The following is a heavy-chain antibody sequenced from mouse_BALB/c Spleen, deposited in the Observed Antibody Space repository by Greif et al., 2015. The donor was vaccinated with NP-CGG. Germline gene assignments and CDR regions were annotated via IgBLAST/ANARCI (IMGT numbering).Heavy chain of an antibody. J-gene: IGHJ3*01. Sequence: QVQLQQSGAELVKPGASVKLSCKASGYTFTGYYMYWVKQRPGQGLEWIGEINPSNGATNFNEKFKSKATLTVDKSSSTAYMQLSSLTSEDSAVYYCTRRGWDGAYWGQGTLVTVSA. V-gene: IGHV1S81*02. CDR1: GYTFTGYY. D-gene: IGHD4-1*01. CDR2: INPSNGAT. CDR3: TRRGWDGAY.